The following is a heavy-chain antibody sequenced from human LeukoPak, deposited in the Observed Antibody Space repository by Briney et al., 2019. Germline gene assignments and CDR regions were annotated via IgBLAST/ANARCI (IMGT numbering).Heavy chain of an antibody. J-gene: IGHJ4*02. CDR3: ASYVRAGVPAANFDY. Sequence: SETLSLTCTVSGGSISSGDYYWRWIRQPPGKGLEWIGYIYYSGSTYYNPSLKSRVTISVDTSKNQFSLKLSSVTAADTAVYYCASYVRAGVPAANFDYWGQGTLVTVSS. D-gene: IGHD2-2*01. CDR2: IYYSGST. CDR1: GGSISSGDYY. V-gene: IGHV4-30-4*01.